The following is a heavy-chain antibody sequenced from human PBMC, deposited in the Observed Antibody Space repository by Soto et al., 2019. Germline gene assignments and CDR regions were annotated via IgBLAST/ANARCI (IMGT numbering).Heavy chain of an antibody. CDR2: VFDSGNT. Sequence: TLSLTCSVSGGSISSYSWSWIRQPAGKGLEWIGRVFDSGNTNYNPSLQSRVTMSLDTSKKQFSLKLTSVTAADTAVYYCEAWSSYYTVDVWGQGTTVTVSS. CDR3: EAWSSYYTVDV. D-gene: IGHD3-3*01. V-gene: IGHV4-4*07. J-gene: IGHJ6*02. CDR1: GGSISSYS.